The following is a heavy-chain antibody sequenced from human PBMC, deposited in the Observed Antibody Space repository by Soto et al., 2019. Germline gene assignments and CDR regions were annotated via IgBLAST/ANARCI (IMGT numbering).Heavy chain of an antibody. V-gene: IGHV1-2*02. CDR3: VSPWNY. CDR2: INPNNGDT. D-gene: IGHD1-1*01. J-gene: IGHJ4*02. CDR1: GYTFTGYY. Sequence: QVQLVQSGAEVKKPGASVKVSCKASGYTFTGYYMHWVRQAPGQGLEWMGWINPNNGDTKYAQKFQGRVTMTRATSISTAYMERSGLRSDDTAVYYCVSPWNYWGQGTLVTVSS.